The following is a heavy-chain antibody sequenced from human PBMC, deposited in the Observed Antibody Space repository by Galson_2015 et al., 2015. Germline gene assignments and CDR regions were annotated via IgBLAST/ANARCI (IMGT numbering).Heavy chain of an antibody. D-gene: IGHD4-11*01. J-gene: IGHJ4*02. V-gene: IGHV1-46*01. Sequence: SVKVSCKAFGHIFTTSDYMHWVRQAPGQGLEWMGIINPSDGIANYTQNFQGRVTMTRDTSTSTVYIEVSSLRSEDTAVYYCARAADQYFDYWGQGTPVTVSS. CDR1: GHIFTTSDY. CDR2: INPSDGIA. CDR3: ARAADQYFDY.